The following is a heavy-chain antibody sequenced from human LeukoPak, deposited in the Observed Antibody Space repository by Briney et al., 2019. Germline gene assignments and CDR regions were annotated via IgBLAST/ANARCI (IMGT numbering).Heavy chain of an antibody. V-gene: IGHV7-4-1*01. CDR3: ARTYYYGSGSYYSPESYSGDDAFDI. CDR1: XYTFTSYA. Sequence: CKAXXYTFTSYAMNWVRQAPGQGLEWMGXXXXXXGNPTYAQGFTGRFVFSLDTSVSTAYLQICSLKAEDTAVYYCARTYYYGSGSYYSPESYSGDDAFDIWGQGTMVTVSS. J-gene: IGHJ3*02. D-gene: IGHD3-10*01. CDR2: XXXXXGNP.